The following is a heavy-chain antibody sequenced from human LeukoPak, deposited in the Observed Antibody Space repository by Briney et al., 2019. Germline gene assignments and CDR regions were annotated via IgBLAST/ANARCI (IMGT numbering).Heavy chain of an antibody. CDR3: AKSDASWNDVLSFDY. V-gene: IGHV1-69*13. J-gene: IGHJ4*02. D-gene: IGHD1-1*01. CDR1: GGTFSSYA. CDR2: IIPIFGTA. Sequence: SVKVSCKASGGTFSSYAISWVRQAPGQGLEWMGGIIPIFGTANYAQKFQGRVTITADESTSTAYMELSSLRSEDTAVYYCAKSDASWNDVLSFDYWGQGTLVTVSS.